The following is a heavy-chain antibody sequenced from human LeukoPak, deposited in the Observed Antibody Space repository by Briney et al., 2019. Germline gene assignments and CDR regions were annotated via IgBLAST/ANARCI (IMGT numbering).Heavy chain of an antibody. V-gene: IGHV4-59*01. Sequence: SETLSLTCTVSGGSISSYYWSWIRQPPGKGLEWIGYIYHSGSTNYNPSLKSRVTISVDTSKNQFSLKLSSVTAADTAVYYCARSHYYMDVWGKGTTVTVSS. J-gene: IGHJ6*03. CDR2: IYHSGST. CDR3: ARSHYYMDV. CDR1: GGSISSYY.